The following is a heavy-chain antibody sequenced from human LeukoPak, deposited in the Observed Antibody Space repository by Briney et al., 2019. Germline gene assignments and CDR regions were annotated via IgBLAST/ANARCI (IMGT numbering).Heavy chain of an antibody. Sequence: PSETLSLTCAVSGGSIINSNWWSWVRQPPGKGLEWIGEIDHSGSTSYNPSLKSRVTMSVDRSQNQFSLRLSTVTAADTAVYYCTRSGGWWSLDYWGQGALVTVSS. CDR1: GGSIINSNW. CDR3: TRSGGWWSLDY. J-gene: IGHJ4*02. V-gene: IGHV4-4*02. CDR2: IDHSGST. D-gene: IGHD2-8*02.